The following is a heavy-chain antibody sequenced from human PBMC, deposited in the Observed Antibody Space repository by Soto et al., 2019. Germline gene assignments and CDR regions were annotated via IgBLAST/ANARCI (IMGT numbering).Heavy chain of an antibody. J-gene: IGHJ5*02. Sequence: PSETLSLTCSVSGGSMRSSDYYWGWIRQPPNKGLEWIGSMHYSGSTFYNPSLKSRVTISVDTSKNHFSLKLSSVTAADTAVYYCARGISATPNWFDPWGQGTLVTVSS. CDR1: GGSMRSSDYY. CDR2: MHYSGST. V-gene: IGHV4-39*02. D-gene: IGHD2-15*01. CDR3: ARGISATPNWFDP.